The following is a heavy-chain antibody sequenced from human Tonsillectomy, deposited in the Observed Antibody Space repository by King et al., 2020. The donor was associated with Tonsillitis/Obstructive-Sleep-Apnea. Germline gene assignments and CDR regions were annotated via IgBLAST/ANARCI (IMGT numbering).Heavy chain of an antibody. D-gene: IGHD6-13*01. CDR2: IYYSGST. V-gene: IGHV4-31*03. J-gene: IGHJ3*02. CDR1: GGSISSGGYY. Sequence: QLQESGPGLVKPSQTLSLTCTVSGGSISSGGYYWSWIRQHPGKGLEWIGYIYYSGSTYYNPSLKSRVTISVDTSKNQFSLKLSSVTAADTAVYYCARDSGYGYSSSWYADAFDIWGQGTMSPSLQ. CDR3: ARDSGYGYSSSWYADAFDI.